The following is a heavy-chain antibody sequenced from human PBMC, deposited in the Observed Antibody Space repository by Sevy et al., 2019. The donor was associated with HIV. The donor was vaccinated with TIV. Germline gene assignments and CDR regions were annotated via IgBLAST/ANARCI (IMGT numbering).Heavy chain of an antibody. Sequence: ASVKVSCKASGYTFTSYGISWVRQAPGQGLEWMGWISTFNVNTNNAQKFQDRVTMTTDTSTSTAYMELTSLRSDDTAVYYCARDDCSSLSCHGSLLYWGQGTLVTVSS. CDR1: GYTFTSYG. CDR2: ISTFNVNT. V-gene: IGHV1-18*01. D-gene: IGHD2-2*01. CDR3: ARDDCSSLSCHGSLLY. J-gene: IGHJ4*02.